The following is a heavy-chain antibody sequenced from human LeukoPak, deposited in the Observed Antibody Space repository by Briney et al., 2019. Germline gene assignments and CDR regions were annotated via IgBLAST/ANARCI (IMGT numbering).Heavy chain of an antibody. V-gene: IGHV1-18*01. D-gene: IGHD2-2*01. CDR1: GYTFTSYG. CDR3: ARDHCSSTSCSSTPTNWFDP. Sequence: ASVKVSCKASGYTFTSYGISWVRQAPGQGLEWMGRISAYNGNTNYAQKLQGRVTMTTDTSTSTAYMELRSLRSDDTAVYYCARDHCSSTSCSSTPTNWFDPWGQGTLVTVSS. J-gene: IGHJ5*02. CDR2: ISAYNGNT.